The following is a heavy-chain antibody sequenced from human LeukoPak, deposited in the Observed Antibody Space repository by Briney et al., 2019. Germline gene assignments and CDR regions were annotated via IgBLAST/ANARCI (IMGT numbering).Heavy chain of an antibody. J-gene: IGHJ4*02. CDR1: GFTFSSYA. CDR2: ISGSGGTT. D-gene: IGHD3-22*01. CDR3: AKCRNYYDSSGFDY. Sequence: GGSLRLSCAASGFTFSSYAMSWVRQAPGKGLGWVSAISGSGGTTYYADSVKGRFTISRDNSKNTLYLQMNSLRAEDTAVYYCAKCRNYYDSSGFDYWGQGTLGTVSS. V-gene: IGHV3-23*01.